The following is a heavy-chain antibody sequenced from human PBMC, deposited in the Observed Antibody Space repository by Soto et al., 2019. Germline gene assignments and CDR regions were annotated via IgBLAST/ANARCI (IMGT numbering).Heavy chain of an antibody. J-gene: IGHJ4*02. V-gene: IGHV3-23*01. CDR3: ARDGSIAAAGRD. D-gene: IGHD6-13*01. Sequence: PGGSLRLSCAASGFTFSSYAMNWVRQAPGKGLEWVSGISGSGGSTYYAISVKGRFTISRDNSKNTLYLQMNSLRAEDMAVYYCARDGSIAAAGRDWGQGTLVTVSS. CDR2: ISGSGGST. CDR1: GFTFSSYA.